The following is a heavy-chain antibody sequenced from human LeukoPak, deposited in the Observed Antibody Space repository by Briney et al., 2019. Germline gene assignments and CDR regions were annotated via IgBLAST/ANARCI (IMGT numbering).Heavy chain of an antibody. CDR1: GGSISSYH. J-gene: IGHJ4*02. CDR3: ARRRIAAASTLEY. Sequence: PSETLSLTCTVSGGSISSYHWSWIRQSPGKGLEWIGYIYSTGSTNYNPSLKSRVSISVDTSKNQFSLKLSSVTAADTAVYYCARRRIAAASTLEYWGQGTLVTVSS. V-gene: IGHV4-59*01. D-gene: IGHD6-13*01. CDR2: IYSTGST.